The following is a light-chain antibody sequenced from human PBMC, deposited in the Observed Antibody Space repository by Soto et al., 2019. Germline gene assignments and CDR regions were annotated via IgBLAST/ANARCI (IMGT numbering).Light chain of an antibody. CDR2: GAS. V-gene: IGKV3-20*01. J-gene: IGKJ4*01. CDR1: QSVSSNY. Sequence: EIVLTQSPGTLSLSPGERATLSCRASQSVSSNYLAWYQQKPGQAPRPLIYGASSRATGIPDRFRGSGSGTDFTLTISRLEPEDFAVYYCQQYGSSPLTFGGGTKGEIK. CDR3: QQYGSSPLT.